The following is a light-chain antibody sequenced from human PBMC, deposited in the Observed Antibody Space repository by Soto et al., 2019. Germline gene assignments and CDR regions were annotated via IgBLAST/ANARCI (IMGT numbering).Light chain of an antibody. CDR3: QQYGSSGT. V-gene: IGKV3-20*01. CDR1: QSVRSSY. Sequence: EIVLTQSPGTLSLSPGDRATPSCRASQSVRSSYLAWYQQKPGQAPRLLIYGASSRATGIPDRFSGSGSGTDFTLTISRLEPEDFAVYYCQQYGSSGTFGQGTKVDIK. CDR2: GAS. J-gene: IGKJ1*01.